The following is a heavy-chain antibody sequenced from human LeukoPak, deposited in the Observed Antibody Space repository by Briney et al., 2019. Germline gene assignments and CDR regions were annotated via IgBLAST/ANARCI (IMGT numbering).Heavy chain of an antibody. V-gene: IGHV3-74*01. CDR1: GNYW. Sequence: GGSLRLSCAASGNYWMHWVRQAPGKGLVWVSHINSDGSWTSYADPVKGRFTISRDNAKNSLYLQMSNLRAEDTAVYFCARGGGLDVWGQGATVTVSS. CDR2: INSDGSWT. CDR3: ARGGGLDV. J-gene: IGHJ6*02. D-gene: IGHD3-16*01.